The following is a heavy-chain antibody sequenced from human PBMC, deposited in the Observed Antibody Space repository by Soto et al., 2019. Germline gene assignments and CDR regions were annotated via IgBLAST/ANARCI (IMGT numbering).Heavy chain of an antibody. Sequence: LRLSCAASGFTFRNNVLSWVRQAPGKALDWVSGITGSGRDTYYADSVKGRFTISRDNSKNMVFLQMNSLRAEDTALYYCAKNGLDNSPSAIDSWGPGTPVTVSS. CDR2: ITGSGRDT. CDR1: GFTFRNNV. CDR3: AKNGLDNSPSAIDS. D-gene: IGHD2-8*01. V-gene: IGHV3-23*01. J-gene: IGHJ4*02.